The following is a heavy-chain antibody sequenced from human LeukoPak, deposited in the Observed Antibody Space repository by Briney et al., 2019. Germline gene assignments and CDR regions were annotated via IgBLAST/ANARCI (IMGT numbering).Heavy chain of an antibody. J-gene: IGHJ4*02. Sequence: PSETLSLTCAVYGGSFSGYYWSWIRQPPGKGLEWIGEINHSGSTNYNPSLKSRVTISVDTSKNQFSPKLSSVTAADTAVYYCARGLTVTTENYFDYWGQGTLVTVSS. V-gene: IGHV4-34*01. CDR2: INHSGST. D-gene: IGHD4-11*01. CDR3: ARGLTVTTENYFDY. CDR1: GGSFSGYY.